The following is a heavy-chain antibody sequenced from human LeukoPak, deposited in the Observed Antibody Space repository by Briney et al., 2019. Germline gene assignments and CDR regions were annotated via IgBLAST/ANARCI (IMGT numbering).Heavy chain of an antibody. D-gene: IGHD1-26*01. CDR1: GFTFSSYA. V-gene: IGHV3-48*01. J-gene: IGHJ4*02. CDR2: ISHSSTLI. CDR3: ASLASEWELPEVDY. Sequence: GGSLRLSCAASGFTFSSYAMNWVRQAPGTGLEWVSYISHSSTLIYYADSVKGRFTISRDNAKKSLFLQMNSLRAEDTAVYYCASLASEWELPEVDYWGLGTLVTVSS.